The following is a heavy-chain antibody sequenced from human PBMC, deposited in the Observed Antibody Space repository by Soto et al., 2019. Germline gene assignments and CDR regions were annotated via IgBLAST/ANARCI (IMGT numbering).Heavy chain of an antibody. J-gene: IGHJ4*02. CDR1: GGSISSGGYY. CDR3: ATLVVAATRAGDY. V-gene: IGHV4-31*03. Sequence: SETLSLTCTVSGGSISSGGYYWSWIRKHPGKGLEWIGYIYYSGSTYYHPSLKSRVTISVDTSKNQFSLKLSSVTAADTAVYYCATLVVAATRAGDYWGQGTLVTVSS. CDR2: IYYSGST. D-gene: IGHD2-15*01.